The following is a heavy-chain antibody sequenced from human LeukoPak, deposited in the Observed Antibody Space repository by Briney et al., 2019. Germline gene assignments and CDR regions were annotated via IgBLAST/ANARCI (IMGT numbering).Heavy chain of an antibody. V-gene: IGHV3-7*01. Sequence: GGSLRLSCAASGFTFSSYWMSWVRQAPGKGLEWVANIKQDGSEKYYVDSVKGRFTISRDNAKNSLYLQMNSLRAEDTAVYYCARVADCDFWSGYGDYWGQGTLVTVSS. CDR1: GFTFSSYW. CDR3: ARVADCDFWSGYGDY. J-gene: IGHJ4*02. CDR2: IKQDGSEK. D-gene: IGHD3-3*01.